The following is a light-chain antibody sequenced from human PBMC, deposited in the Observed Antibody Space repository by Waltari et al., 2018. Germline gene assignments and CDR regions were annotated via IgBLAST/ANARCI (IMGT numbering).Light chain of an antibody. CDR2: AAS. V-gene: IGKV1-39*01. CDR1: QYISTY. Sequence: DFQMTQSPSSLSASVGDRVTITCLASQYISTYLTLYQQKPGKGPKPLIYAASTLQSGVPSRFSGSGSGTDFTFTISSLQLEDFATYYCQQSYDTPRTFGQGTKVEVK. J-gene: IGKJ1*01. CDR3: QQSYDTPRT.